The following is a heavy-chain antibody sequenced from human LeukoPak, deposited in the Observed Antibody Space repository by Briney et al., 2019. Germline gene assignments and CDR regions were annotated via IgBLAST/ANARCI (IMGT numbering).Heavy chain of an antibody. V-gene: IGHV4-38-2*02. D-gene: IGHD1-7*01. CDR2: IYYSGST. Sequence: SETLSLTCTVSGYSISSGYYWGWIRQPPGKGLEWIGSIYYSGSTYYNPSLKSRVTISVDTSKNQFSLKLSSVTAADTAVYYCARASNWNYEGLPYYYYYMDVWGKGTTVTVSS. CDR1: GYSISSGYY. J-gene: IGHJ6*03. CDR3: ARASNWNYEGLPYYYYYMDV.